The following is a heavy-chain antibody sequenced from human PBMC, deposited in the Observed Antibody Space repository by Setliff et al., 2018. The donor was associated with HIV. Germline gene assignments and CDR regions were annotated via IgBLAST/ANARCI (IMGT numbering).Heavy chain of an antibody. Sequence: SETLSLTCTVSGVSISSGNYYWSWIRQPPGKGLEWIGNIYDSESTYYSPSLRSRVSISVDTSKTQFSLKLSSVTAADTAVYYCARTAYDYGDYADEDYYYGMDVWGQGTTVTVSS. CDR2: IYDSEST. J-gene: IGHJ6*02. CDR3: ARTAYDYGDYADEDYYYGMDV. D-gene: IGHD4-17*01. V-gene: IGHV4-30-4*08. CDR1: GVSISSGNYY.